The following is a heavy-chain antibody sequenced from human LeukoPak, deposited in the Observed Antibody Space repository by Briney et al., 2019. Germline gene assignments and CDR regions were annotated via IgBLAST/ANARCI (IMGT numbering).Heavy chain of an antibody. CDR3: ARGGRFDP. V-gene: IGHV3-7*01. CDR2: VNQDGSEK. J-gene: IGHJ5*02. Sequence: GGSLRLSCAASGFTFSNYWMSWVRQAPGEGLDWVANVNQDGSEKYYVDSVKGRFTISRDNAKNSLYLQMNSLRAEDTAVYYCARGGRFDPWGQGTLVTVSS. CDR1: GFTFSNYW.